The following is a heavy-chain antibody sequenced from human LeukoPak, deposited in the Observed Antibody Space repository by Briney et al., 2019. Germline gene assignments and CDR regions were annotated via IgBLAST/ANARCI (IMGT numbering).Heavy chain of an antibody. D-gene: IGHD2-2*01. CDR2: INHSGST. CDR3: ARNSCSSTSCYSGLDP. V-gene: IGHV4-34*01. J-gene: IGHJ5*02. Sequence: KPSETLSLTCAVYGGSFSGYYWSWIRQPPGKGLEGIGEINHSGSTNYNPSLKSRVPISVATSKNQFSLKLSSVTAADTAVYYCARNSCSSTSCYSGLDPWGQGTLVTVSS. CDR1: GGSFSGYY.